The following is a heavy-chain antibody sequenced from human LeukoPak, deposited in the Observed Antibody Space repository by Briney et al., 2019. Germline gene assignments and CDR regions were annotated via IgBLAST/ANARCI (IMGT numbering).Heavy chain of an antibody. J-gene: IGHJ4*02. CDR3: ARGVGSGWFFDY. V-gene: IGHV4-59*12. D-gene: IGHD6-19*01. CDR2: IYYSGST. CDR1: SGSISSYF. Sequence: SETLSLTCTVSSGSISSYFWSWIRQPPGKGLEWIGYIYYSGSTNYNPSLKSRVTISVGTSKNQFSLKLISVTAADTAVYYCARGVGSGWFFDYWGQGTLVTVSS.